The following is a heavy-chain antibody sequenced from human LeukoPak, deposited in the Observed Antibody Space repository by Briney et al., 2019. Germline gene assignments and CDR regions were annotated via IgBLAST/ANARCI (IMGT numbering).Heavy chain of an antibody. CDR3: VRSSGWPGY. CDR1: GFTFSIYA. D-gene: IGHD6-19*01. CDR2: INSDGSNI. V-gene: IGHV3-74*01. Sequence: PGGSLRLSCAASGFTFSIYAMSWVRQAPGEGLVWVSRINSDGSNINYADSVKGRFTISRDNAKNTLYLQMNSLRVEDTAVYYCVRSSGWPGYWGQGTMVTVSS. J-gene: IGHJ4*02.